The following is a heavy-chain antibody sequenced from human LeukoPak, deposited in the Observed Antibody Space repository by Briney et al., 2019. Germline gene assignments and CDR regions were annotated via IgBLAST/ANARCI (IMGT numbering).Heavy chain of an antibody. Sequence: PGGSLRLSCGASGYTVSSLAMSWVRQAPGKGLEWVSAISGSGGSTYYADSVKGRFTISRDNSKNTLYLQMNSLRAEDTAVYYCAKKDHYDSCGYYRSRDFGGRGPLVTVSS. J-gene: IGHJ4*02. CDR3: AKKDHYDSCGYYRSRDF. CDR2: ISGSGGST. D-gene: IGHD3-22*01. V-gene: IGHV3-23*01. CDR1: GYTVSSLA.